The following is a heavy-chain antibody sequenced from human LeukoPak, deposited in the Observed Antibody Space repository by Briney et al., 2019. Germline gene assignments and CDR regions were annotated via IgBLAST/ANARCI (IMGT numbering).Heavy chain of an antibody. D-gene: IGHD1-26*01. CDR1: GFTFSNAW. CDR2: IRTKIGGGAT. CDR3: ATEEVGPTEPYFDF. V-gene: IGHV3-15*01. J-gene: IGHJ4*02. Sequence: GGSLRLSCEGSGFTFSNAWMNWVRQAPGKGLEWVGRIRTKIGGGATDYAAPVKGRFTISRDDSKSTLYLQMNSLKTEDTAVYYCATEEVGPTEPYFDFWGQGTLVSVSS.